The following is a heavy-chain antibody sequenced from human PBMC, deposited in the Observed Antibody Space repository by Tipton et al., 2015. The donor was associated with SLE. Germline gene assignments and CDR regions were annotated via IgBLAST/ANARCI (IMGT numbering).Heavy chain of an antibody. V-gene: IGHV4-39*07. Sequence: GLVKPSETLSLTCTVSGGSISSSSYYWGWIRQPPGKGLEWIGSIYYSGSTNYNPSLKSRVTISVDTSKNQFSLKLSSVTAADTAVYYCARDGGGYYYMDVWGKGTTVTVSS. CDR1: GGSISSSSYY. J-gene: IGHJ6*03. CDR2: IYYSGST. CDR3: ARDGGGYYYMDV. D-gene: IGHD3-16*01.